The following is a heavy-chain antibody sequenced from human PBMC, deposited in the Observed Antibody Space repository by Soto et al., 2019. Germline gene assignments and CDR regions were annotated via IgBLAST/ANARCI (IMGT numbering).Heavy chain of an antibody. D-gene: IGHD1-26*01. V-gene: IGHV4-30-4*01. J-gene: IGHJ4*02. CDR3: ARWHVGPQGFDY. Sequence: SETLSLTCTVSGGSISSGDYYWSWIRQPPGKGLEWIGYIYYSGSTYYNPSLESRVTISVDTSKNQFSLKLSSVTAADTAVYYCARWHVGPQGFDYWGQGTLVTVSS. CDR2: IYYSGST. CDR1: GGSISSGDYY.